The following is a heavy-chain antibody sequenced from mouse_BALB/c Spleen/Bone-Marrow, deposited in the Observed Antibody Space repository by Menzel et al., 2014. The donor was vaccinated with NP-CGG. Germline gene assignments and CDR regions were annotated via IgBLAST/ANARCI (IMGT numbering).Heavy chain of an antibody. CDR3: TRDMGLLRFDY. Sequence: EVKLEESGGGLVQPGGSLRLSCATSGFTFTDYYMSWVRQPPGKALEWLGFIRNKPNGYTTEYSASVKGRFTISRDNSQSILYLQMNTLRVEDSATYYCTRDMGLLRFDYWGQGTTLTVPS. CDR1: GFTFTDYY. J-gene: IGHJ2*01. CDR2: IRNKPNGYTT. D-gene: IGHD1-1*01. V-gene: IGHV7-3*02.